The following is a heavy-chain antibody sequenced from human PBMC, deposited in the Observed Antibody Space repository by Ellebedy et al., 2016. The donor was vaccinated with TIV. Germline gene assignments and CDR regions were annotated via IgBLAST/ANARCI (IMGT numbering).Heavy chain of an antibody. Sequence: SETLSLXXTVSGGSIRSSSYYWGWIRQPPGKGLEWIGSIYYSGSTYYNPSLKSRVAISADMSKNQFSLKLSSVTAADTAVYFCVSYGSGGISYYFDCWGQGTLVTVSS. V-gene: IGHV4-39*07. D-gene: IGHD3-10*01. CDR3: VSYGSGGISYYFDC. CDR1: GGSIRSSSYY. CDR2: IYYSGST. J-gene: IGHJ4*02.